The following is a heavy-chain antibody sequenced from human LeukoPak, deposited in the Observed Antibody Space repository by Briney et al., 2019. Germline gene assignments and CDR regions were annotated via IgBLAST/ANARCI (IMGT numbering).Heavy chain of an antibody. V-gene: IGHV3-48*03. D-gene: IGHD6-13*01. CDR3: ARGPAREAAAGLGYYYYGMDV. CDR2: ISSSGSTI. J-gene: IGHJ6*02. Sequence: GGSLRLSCAASGFTLSSYEMNWVRQAPGKGLEWVSYISSSGSTIYYADSVKGRFTISRDNAKNSLYLQMNSLRAEDTAVYYCARGPAREAAAGLGYYYYGMDVWGQGTTVTVSS. CDR1: GFTLSSYE.